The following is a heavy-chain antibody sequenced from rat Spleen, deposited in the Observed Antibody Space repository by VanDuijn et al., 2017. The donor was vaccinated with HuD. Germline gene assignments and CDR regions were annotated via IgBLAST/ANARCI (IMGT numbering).Heavy chain of an antibody. D-gene: IGHD3-6*01. CDR3: ARNWDY. Sequence: EVQLVESGGGLVQPGRSLKLSCVASGFTFNKYWMNWIRQAPGKGLEWVASITNTGGNIYYPDSVKGRFTISRDNVKSTLYLQMDSLRSEDTATYYCARNWDYWGQGVMVTVSS. V-gene: IGHV5-31*01. CDR1: GFTFNKYW. CDR2: ITNTGGNI. J-gene: IGHJ2*01.